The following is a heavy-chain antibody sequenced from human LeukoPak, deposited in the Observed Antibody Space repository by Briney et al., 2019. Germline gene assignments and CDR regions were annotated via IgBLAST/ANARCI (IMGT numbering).Heavy chain of an antibody. Sequence: GGSLRLSCAASGFTFSSYAMSWVRQAPGKGLEWVSAISGSGGSTYYADSVKGRFTISRDNSKNTLYLQMNSLRAEDTAVYYCARDTRLIYDILTGYYDYWGQGTLVTVSS. J-gene: IGHJ4*02. V-gene: IGHV3-23*01. CDR1: GFTFSSYA. CDR3: ARDTRLIYDILTGYYDY. CDR2: ISGSGGST. D-gene: IGHD3-9*01.